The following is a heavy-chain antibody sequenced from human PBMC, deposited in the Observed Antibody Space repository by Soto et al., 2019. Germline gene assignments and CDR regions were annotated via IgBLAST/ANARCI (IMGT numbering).Heavy chain of an antibody. Sequence: SVKVSCKASGGTFSSYAISWVRQAPGQGPEWMGGIIPIFGTANYAQKFQGRVTITADESTSTAYMELSSLRSEDTAVYYCAREIPAAAGLDYWGQGTLVTVSS. CDR2: IIPIFGTA. CDR1: GGTFSSYA. D-gene: IGHD6-13*01. V-gene: IGHV1-69*13. J-gene: IGHJ4*02. CDR3: AREIPAAAGLDY.